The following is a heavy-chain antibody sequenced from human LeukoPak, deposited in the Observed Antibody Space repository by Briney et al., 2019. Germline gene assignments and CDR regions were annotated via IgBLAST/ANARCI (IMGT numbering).Heavy chain of an antibody. Sequence: PGGSLRLSCVASGFAVGSNYMSWVRQAPGKGLDWVSAIDSTGDYTYHADSVKGRLTISRDNSKNTLYLQMDSLRAEDTAIYYCAKGSSGGRPYYFDYWGQGTLVTVSS. J-gene: IGHJ4*02. CDR1: GFAVGSNY. D-gene: IGHD3-22*01. CDR2: IDSTGDYT. CDR3: AKGSSGGRPYYFDY. V-gene: IGHV3-23*01.